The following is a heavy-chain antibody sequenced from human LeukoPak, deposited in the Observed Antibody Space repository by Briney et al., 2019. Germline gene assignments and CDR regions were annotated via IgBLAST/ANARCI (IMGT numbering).Heavy chain of an antibody. CDR1: GGTFSSHA. V-gene: IGHV1-69*13. J-gene: IGHJ4*02. CDR3: ARVREQWLGDFDY. D-gene: IGHD6-19*01. CDR2: IIPIFGTA. Sequence: GASVKVSCKASGGTFSSHAISWVRQAPGQGLEWMGGIIPIFGTANYAQKFQGRVTITADESTSTAYMELSSLRSEDTAVYYCARVREQWLGDFDYWGQGTLVTVSS.